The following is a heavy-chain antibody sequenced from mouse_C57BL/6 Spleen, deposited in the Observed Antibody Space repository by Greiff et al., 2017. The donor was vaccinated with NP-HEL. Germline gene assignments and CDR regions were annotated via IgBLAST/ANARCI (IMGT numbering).Heavy chain of an antibody. CDR1: GYTFTSYW. J-gene: IGHJ3*01. CDR2: IHPNSGST. D-gene: IGHD2-4*01. V-gene: IGHV1-64*01. CDR3: ERVDYDGGLAY. Sequence: QVQLQQPGAELVKPGASVKLSCKASGYTFTSYWMHWVKQRPGQGLEWIGMIHPNSGSTNYNEKFKSKATLTVDKSSSTAYMQLSSLTSEDSAVYNGERVDYDGGLAYWGQGTRVTVSA.